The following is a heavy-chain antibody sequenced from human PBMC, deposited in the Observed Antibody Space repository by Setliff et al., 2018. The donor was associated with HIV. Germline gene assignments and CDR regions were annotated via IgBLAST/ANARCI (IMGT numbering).Heavy chain of an antibody. D-gene: IGHD6-19*01. CDR2: INTSGGNA. CDR3: ARNQGDSSGWYAGDY. J-gene: IGHJ4*01. Sequence: ASVKVSCKASGYTFTSYPMHWVRQAPGQGLEWMGVINTSGGNAGYAEKFRGRVTMTRDTSTSTVYMELRNLRSEDTAVYYCARNQGDSSGWYAGDYWGHGTLVTVSS. V-gene: IGHV1-46*01. CDR1: GYTFTSYP.